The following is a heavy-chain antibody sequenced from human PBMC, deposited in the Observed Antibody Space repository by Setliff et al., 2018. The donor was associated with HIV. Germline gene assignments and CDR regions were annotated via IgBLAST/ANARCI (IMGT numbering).Heavy chain of an antibody. V-gene: IGHV1-46*01. CDR1: GYTFTSYY. D-gene: IGHD2-2*01. Sequence: ASVKVACKAFGYTFTSYYLHWVRQAPGQGLEWLGIIDPNGGDTNNAQKLEGRLTVTTDTSTGTLYMELSNLSSDDSAVYYGARAGGGATDQAFDIWGKGTMVTVSS. CDR2: IDPNGGDT. CDR3: ARAGGGATDQAFDI. J-gene: IGHJ3*02.